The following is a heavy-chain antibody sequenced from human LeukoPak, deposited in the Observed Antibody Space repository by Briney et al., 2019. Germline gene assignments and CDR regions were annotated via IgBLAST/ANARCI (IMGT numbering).Heavy chain of an antibody. V-gene: IGHV3-7*04. CDR2: IRQDGSEK. J-gene: IGHJ6*02. CDR3: ARGGGLDV. CDR1: GFTFSNYW. Sequence: GGSLRLSCEASGFTFSNYWMSWVRQAPGKGLEWVANIRQDGSEKYYVDSVKGRFTISRDNAKNSLYLHMNSLRAEDTAVYFCARGGGLDVWGQGATVTVSS.